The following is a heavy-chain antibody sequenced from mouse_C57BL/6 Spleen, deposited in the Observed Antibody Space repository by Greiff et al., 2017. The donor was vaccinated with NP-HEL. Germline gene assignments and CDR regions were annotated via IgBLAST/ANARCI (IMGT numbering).Heavy chain of an antibody. D-gene: IGHD1-1*01. CDR1: GYTFTSYW. J-gene: IGHJ2*01. Sequence: QVQLKQPGAELVKPGASVKLSCKASGYTFTSYWMQWVKQRPGQGLEWIGEIDPSDSYTNYNQKFKGKATLTVDTSSSTAYMQLSSLTSEDSAVYYCARSDYGSGGYYFDYWGQGTTLTVSS. CDR3: ARSDYGSGGYYFDY. CDR2: IDPSDSYT. V-gene: IGHV1-50*01.